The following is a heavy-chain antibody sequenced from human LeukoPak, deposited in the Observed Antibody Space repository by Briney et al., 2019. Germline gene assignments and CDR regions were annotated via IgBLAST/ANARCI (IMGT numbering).Heavy chain of an antibody. V-gene: IGHV1-18*01. CDR1: GYTFNNYG. D-gene: IGHD3-22*01. J-gene: IGHJ3*02. CDR2: VSAYNGNA. Sequence: ASVKVSCKASGYTFNNYGITWVRQAPGQGLEWMAWVSAYNGNAKYAQRFQGRVTVTTDTPTSTAYMDLRSLTSDDTAVYYCARTALYYFDTSTWGASDIWGQGAVVTVSS. CDR3: ARTALYYFDTSTWGASDI.